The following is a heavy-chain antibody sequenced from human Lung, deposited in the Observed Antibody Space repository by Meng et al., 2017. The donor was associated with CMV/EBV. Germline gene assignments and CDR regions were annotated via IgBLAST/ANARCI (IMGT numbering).Heavy chain of an antibody. CDR3: ARGDYYDSSGYYLNFYWFDP. Sequence: FAGYYKHWVRTAPVRGLEWMGWDNPNRSGTNYAQKFQGRVTMTRDTSISTAYMELSRLRSDDTAVYYCARGDYYDSSGYYLNFYWFDPWGQGTLVTVSS. CDR2: DNPNRSGT. CDR1: FAGYY. J-gene: IGHJ5*02. D-gene: IGHD3-22*01. V-gene: IGHV1-2*02.